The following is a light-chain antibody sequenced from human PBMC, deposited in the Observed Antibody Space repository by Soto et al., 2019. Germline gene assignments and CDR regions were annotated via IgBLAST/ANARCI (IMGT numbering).Light chain of an antibody. CDR3: SSYTSSVYV. Sequence: QSVLTQPASVSGSPGQSITISCTGTSSDVGGYNYVSWYQQHPGKAPKLMIYEVSNRPSGVSNRFSGSKSGNTASLTISGLQAADEADYYCSSYTSSVYVFGNGTKVTV. J-gene: IGLJ1*01. CDR2: EVS. V-gene: IGLV2-14*01. CDR1: SSDVGGYNY.